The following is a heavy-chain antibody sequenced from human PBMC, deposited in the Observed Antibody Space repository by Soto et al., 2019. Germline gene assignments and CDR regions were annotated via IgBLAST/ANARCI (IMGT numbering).Heavy chain of an antibody. D-gene: IGHD2-15*01. V-gene: IGHV1-2*02. Sequence: DSGKVDCKAAGYTVTGYAMQGVRQAPGQRLEWMGWINPNSGNTKYSQKFQGRVTMTRDTSISTAYMELSRLRSDDTAVYYCARGDIVVVVAARPFDYWGQGTLVTVSS. J-gene: IGHJ4*02. CDR1: GYTVTGYA. CDR3: ARGDIVVVVAARPFDY. CDR2: INPNSGNT.